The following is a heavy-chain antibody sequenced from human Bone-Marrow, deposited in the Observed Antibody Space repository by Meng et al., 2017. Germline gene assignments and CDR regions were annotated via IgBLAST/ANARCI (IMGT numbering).Heavy chain of an antibody. J-gene: IGHJ6*02. CDR3: ARDRRAAGTKYYYGMDV. CDR2: ISSSSSYI. V-gene: IGHV3-21*01. Sequence: GESLKISCAASGFTFSSYSMNWVRQAPGKGLEWVSSISSSSSYIYYADSVKGRFTISRDNAENSLYLQMNSLRAEDTAVYYCARDRRAAGTKYYYGMDVWGQGTTVTVSS. D-gene: IGHD6-13*01. CDR1: GFTFSSYS.